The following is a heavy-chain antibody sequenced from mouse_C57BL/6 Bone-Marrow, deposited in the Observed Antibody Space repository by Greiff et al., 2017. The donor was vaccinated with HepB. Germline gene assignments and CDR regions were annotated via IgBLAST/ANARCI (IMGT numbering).Heavy chain of an antibody. Sequence: LVESGPELVKPGASMKMSCKASGYTFTDYGISWVKQRTGQGLEWIGEIYPGSGSTYYNEKFKGKATLTADKSSNTAYMQLSSPTSEDSAVYFCARHDGPFAYWGQGTLVTVSA. CDR3: ARHDGPFAY. D-gene: IGHD2-3*01. J-gene: IGHJ3*01. CDR1: GYTFTDYG. CDR2: IYPGSGST. V-gene: IGHV1-77*01.